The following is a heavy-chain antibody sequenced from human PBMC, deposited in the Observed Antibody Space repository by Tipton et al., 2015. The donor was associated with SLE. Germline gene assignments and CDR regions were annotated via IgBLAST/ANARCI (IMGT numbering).Heavy chain of an antibody. J-gene: IGHJ3*02. Sequence: TLSLTCTVSGGSISSYYWSWIRQPPGKGLEWIGSIYYSGSTYYNPSLKSRVTISVDTSKNQFSLKLSSVTAADTAVYYCARELTYLGAFDIWGQGTMVTVSS. CDR1: GGSISSYY. CDR2: IYYSGST. V-gene: IGHV4-59*12. D-gene: IGHD2-8*01. CDR3: ARELTYLGAFDI.